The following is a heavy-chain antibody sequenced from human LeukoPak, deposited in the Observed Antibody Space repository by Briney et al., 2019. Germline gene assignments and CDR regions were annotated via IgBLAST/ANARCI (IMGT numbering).Heavy chain of an antibody. CDR2: INSDASDT. V-gene: IGHV3-74*01. D-gene: IGHD2-2*01. J-gene: IGHJ4*02. CDR3: ARICSSTDCLIPD. Sequence: GGSLILPCAASGFTFSRHWMHWVRQAPGKGLVWISRINSDASDTNYADFVKGRFTISRDNAKNTVYLQINSLRDEDTAVYYCARICSSTDCLIPDWGQGTLVTVSS. CDR1: GFTFSRHW.